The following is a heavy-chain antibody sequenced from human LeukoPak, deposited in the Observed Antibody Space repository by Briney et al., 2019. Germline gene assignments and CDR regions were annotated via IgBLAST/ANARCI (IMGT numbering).Heavy chain of an antibody. CDR1: GFMFSSNW. CDR2: IKEDGTET. CDR3: VAWGSLVV. D-gene: IGHD3-16*01. V-gene: IGHV3-7*01. J-gene: IGHJ4*02. Sequence: AGGSLRLSCAASGFMFSSNWMSWVRLAPGKGLEWVASIKEDGTETYYVDSVKGRFTISRDNAKNSLFLQMNSLRVEDTAVFYCVAWGSLVVWGQGTLVTVSS.